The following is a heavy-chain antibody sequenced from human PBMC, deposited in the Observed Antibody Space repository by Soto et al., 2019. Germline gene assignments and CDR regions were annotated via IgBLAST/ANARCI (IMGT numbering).Heavy chain of an antibody. CDR1: GYRFSDYY. V-gene: IGHV1-2*02. CDR2: MNPKSGGT. Sequence: QMQLVQSGAEVKKPGASLKVSCEASGYRFSDYYLHWVRLAPGHGLQWMGWMNPKSGGTRYAQEFEGRVTMTRDTSTRTAYLEVSRLTSDDMAVYYCARRPAGPGMDVWGQGTTVIVSS. J-gene: IGHJ6*02. CDR3: ARRPAGPGMDV. D-gene: IGHD6-13*01.